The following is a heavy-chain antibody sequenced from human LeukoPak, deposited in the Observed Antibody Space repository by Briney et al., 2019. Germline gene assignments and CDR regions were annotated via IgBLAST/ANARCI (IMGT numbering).Heavy chain of an antibody. J-gene: IGHJ4*02. CDR2: IYTSGST. D-gene: IGHD3-10*01. Sequence: SETLSLTCTVSGGSISSYYWSWIRQPAGKGLEWIGRIYTSGSTNYNPSLKRRVTMSVDTSKNQFSLKLSSVTAADTAVYYCARDLTMVRGVTEEYYFDYWGQGTLVTVSS. V-gene: IGHV4-4*07. CDR3: ARDLTMVRGVTEEYYFDY. CDR1: GGSISSYY.